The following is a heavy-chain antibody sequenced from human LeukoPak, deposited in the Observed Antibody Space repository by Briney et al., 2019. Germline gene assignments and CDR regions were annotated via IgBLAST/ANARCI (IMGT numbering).Heavy chain of an antibody. D-gene: IGHD6-19*01. V-gene: IGHV3-23*01. J-gene: IGHJ4*02. CDR1: GFTFSSYG. Sequence: GGSLRLSCAASGFTFSSYGMSWVRQAPGKGLEWVSAISGSGGSTYYADSVKGRFTISRDNSKNTLYLQMNSLRAEDTAVYYCAKGKDDSSGWYFFYWGQGTLVTVSS. CDR3: AKGKDDSSGWYFFY. CDR2: ISGSGGST.